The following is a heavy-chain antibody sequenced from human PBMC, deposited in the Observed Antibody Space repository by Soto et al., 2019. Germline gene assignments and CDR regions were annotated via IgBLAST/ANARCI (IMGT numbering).Heavy chain of an antibody. J-gene: IGHJ3*02. D-gene: IGHD1-26*01. CDR3: SRVGLSTAFDI. CDR1: GYIITSYA. CDR2: INAGNDNT. V-gene: IGHV1-3*01. Sequence: ASVKVSCKASGYIITSYAMHWVRQAPGQRLEWMGWINAGNDNTKYSQKFQGRVTITRDTSASTAYMELSSLRSEDTAVYYCSRVGLSTAFDIWGQGTVVTIS.